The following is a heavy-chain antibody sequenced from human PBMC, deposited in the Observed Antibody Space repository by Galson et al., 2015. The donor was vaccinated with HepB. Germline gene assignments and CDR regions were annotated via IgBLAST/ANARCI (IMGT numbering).Heavy chain of an antibody. V-gene: IGHV3-74*01. Sequence: SLRLSCAASGFTFSDYWMRWVRQAPGKGLMWVSHINSDGSTTTYADSVKGRFTISRDNAKNTLYLQMNSLSAEDTAVYYCTRENYYRLDVWGQGTTVTVSS. CDR3: TRENYYRLDV. CDR2: INSDGSTT. J-gene: IGHJ6*02. CDR1: GFTFSDYW.